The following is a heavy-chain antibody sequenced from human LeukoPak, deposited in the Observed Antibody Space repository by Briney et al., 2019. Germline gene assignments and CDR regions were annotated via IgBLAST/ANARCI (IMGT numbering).Heavy chain of an antibody. D-gene: IGHD3-3*01. CDR3: ASLNFGVVDPFWYNWFYP. J-gene: IGHJ5*02. Sequence: GSSVKVSCKASVGTFSSYAIRWVRQAPGQGLEWMGRIIPILGIANYAQKFQGRVTITADKSTSTAYMELSSLRSEDTAVYYWASLNFGVVDPFWYNWFYPWGQGTLVTVSS. V-gene: IGHV1-69*04. CDR1: VGTFSSYA. CDR2: IIPILGIA.